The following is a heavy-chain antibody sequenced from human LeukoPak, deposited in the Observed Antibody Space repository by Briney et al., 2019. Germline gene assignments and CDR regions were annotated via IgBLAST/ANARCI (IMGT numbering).Heavy chain of an antibody. V-gene: IGHV4-39*01. J-gene: IGHJ4*02. CDR2: IYHSGST. CDR1: GGSISSSTYY. D-gene: IGHD1-26*01. Sequence: SETLSLTCTVSGGSISSSTYYWSWFRQPPGKGPEWTGSIYHSGSTYYNPSLKSRVAMSVDTSKNQFSLKLSSLTAADTAVYYCARSTGSNSNWGQGILVTVSS. CDR3: ARSTGSNSN.